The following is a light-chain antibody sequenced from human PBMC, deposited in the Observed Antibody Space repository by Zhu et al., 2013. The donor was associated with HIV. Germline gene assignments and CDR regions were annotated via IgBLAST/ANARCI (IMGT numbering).Light chain of an antibody. CDR2: EVS. Sequence: QSALTQPASVSGSPGQSITISCTGTSSDIGGYKYVSWYQQHPGKAPKLMIYEVSNRPSGVSNRFSGSKSGNTASLTISGLQAEDEADYYCSSDTSSQTLVFGGGTKLTVL. V-gene: IGLV2-14*01. CDR3: SSDTSSQTLV. CDR1: SSDIGGYKY. J-gene: IGLJ2*01.